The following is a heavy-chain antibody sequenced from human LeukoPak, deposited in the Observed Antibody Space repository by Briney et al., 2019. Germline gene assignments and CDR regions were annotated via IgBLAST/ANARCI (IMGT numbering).Heavy chain of an antibody. V-gene: IGHV1-69*05. CDR3: ARAGVAARLFNYYYYMDV. Sequence: SVKVSCKASGGTFSSYAISWVRQAPGQGLEWMGGIIPIFGTANYAQKFQGRVTITTDESTSTAYMELSSLRSEDTAVYYCARAGVAARLFNYYYYMDVWGKGTTVTVSS. CDR1: GGTFSSYA. CDR2: IIPIFGTA. D-gene: IGHD6-6*01. J-gene: IGHJ6*03.